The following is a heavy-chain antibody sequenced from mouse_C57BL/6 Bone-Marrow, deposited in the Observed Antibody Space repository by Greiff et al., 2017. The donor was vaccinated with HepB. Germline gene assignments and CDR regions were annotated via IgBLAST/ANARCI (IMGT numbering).Heavy chain of an antibody. D-gene: IGHD2-2*01. Sequence: VNVVESGPGLVAPSQSLSITCTVSGFSLTSYAISWVRQPPGKGLEWLGVIWTGGGTNYNSALKSRLSISKDNSKSKVFIKMNSLQTDDTARYYCARIRAYGYAHYYAMDYWGQGTSVTVSS. V-gene: IGHV2-9-1*01. J-gene: IGHJ4*01. CDR3: ARIRAYGYAHYYAMDY. CDR2: IWTGGGT. CDR1: GFSLTSYA.